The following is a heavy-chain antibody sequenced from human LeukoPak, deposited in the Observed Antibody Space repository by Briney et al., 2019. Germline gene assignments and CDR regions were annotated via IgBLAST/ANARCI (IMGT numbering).Heavy chain of an antibody. CDR2: IIPILSTA. D-gene: IGHD3-10*01. CDR3: AVGVRSSGSYQIWGHAFDI. V-gene: IGHV1-69*13. CDR1: GGTFSNYV. Sequence: GASVTVSCKASGGTFSNYVINLVRQAPGQGLEWMGGIIPILSTADYAQKFQGRVTITADESTSTAYMELSSLRSEDTAVYYCAVGVRSSGSYQIWGHAFDIWGQGTMVTVSS. J-gene: IGHJ3*02.